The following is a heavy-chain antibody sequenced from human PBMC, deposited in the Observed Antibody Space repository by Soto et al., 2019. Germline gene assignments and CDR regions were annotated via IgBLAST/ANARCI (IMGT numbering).Heavy chain of an antibody. J-gene: IGHJ6*02. CDR3: ARGGELPPYYYYYGMDV. CDR2: IIPIFGTA. Sequence: QVQLVQSGAEVKKPGSSVKVSCKASGGTFSSYAISWVRQAPGQGLEWMGGIIPIFGTANYAQKFQGRVTITADESKSTAYMELSSLRSEDTAVYYCARGGELPPYYYYYGMDVWGQGTTVTVSS. V-gene: IGHV1-69*01. CDR1: GGTFSSYA. D-gene: IGHD3-10*01.